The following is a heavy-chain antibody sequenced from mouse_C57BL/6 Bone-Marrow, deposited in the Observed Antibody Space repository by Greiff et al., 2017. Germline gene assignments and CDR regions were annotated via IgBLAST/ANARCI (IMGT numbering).Heavy chain of an antibody. CDR2: IDPTDSNT. V-gene: IGHV1-69*01. D-gene: IGHD2-3*01. J-gene: IGHJ2*01. Sequence: QVQLQQPGAELVMPGASVKLSCKASGYTFTSYWMHWVKQRPGQGLEWIGEIDPTDSNTNYNQKFKGKTTLTVDKSSSTAYMQLSSLTSEDSAVYYCARDGYCSYYFDYWGQGTTLTVSS. CDR3: ARDGYCSYYFDY. CDR1: GYTFTSYW.